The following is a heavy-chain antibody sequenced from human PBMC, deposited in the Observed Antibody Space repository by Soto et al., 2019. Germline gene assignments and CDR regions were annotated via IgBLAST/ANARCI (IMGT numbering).Heavy chain of an antibody. D-gene: IGHD1-26*01. V-gene: IGHV1-69*01. CDR2: IVTMLGTP. CDR3: ARTVTYSSSLSQYSGMDV. CDR1: GGTFDNFI. J-gene: IGHJ6*01. Sequence: VQLVQSGAEVKEPGSSVRVSCKASGGTFDNFIMNWVRQTPGHGLEWMGGIVTMLGTPTYAEKFKGRVTISATGSTSTMYMEVTSLRSEDTAIYYCARTVTYSSSLSQYSGMDVWGQGTTVTVSS.